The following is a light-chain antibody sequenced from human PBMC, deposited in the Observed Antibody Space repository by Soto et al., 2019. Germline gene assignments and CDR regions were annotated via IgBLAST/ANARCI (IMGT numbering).Light chain of an antibody. CDR2: DVS. V-gene: IGLV2-11*01. J-gene: IGLJ2*01. Sequence: QSALTQPRSVSGSPGQSVTISWTGTSGDVGGYNYVSWYQQYPGKAPKLMIYDVSKRPSGVPDRFSGSKSGDTASLTISGLQAEDEADYYCCSYAGSRALFGGGTKLTVL. CDR1: SGDVGGYNY. CDR3: CSYAGSRAL.